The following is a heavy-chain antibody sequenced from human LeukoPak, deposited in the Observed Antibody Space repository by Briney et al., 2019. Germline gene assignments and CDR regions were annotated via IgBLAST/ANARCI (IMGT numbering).Heavy chain of an antibody. D-gene: IGHD3-9*01. V-gene: IGHV1-24*01. Sequence: ASVKVSCKVSGYTLTELSMHWVRQAPGKGLEWMGGFGPEDGETIYAQKFQGRVTMTEDTSTDTAYMELSSLRSEDTAVYYCATGGSAFDWLPYYFDYWGQGTLVTVSS. CDR3: ATGGSAFDWLPYYFDY. J-gene: IGHJ4*02. CDR2: FGPEDGET. CDR1: GYTLTELS.